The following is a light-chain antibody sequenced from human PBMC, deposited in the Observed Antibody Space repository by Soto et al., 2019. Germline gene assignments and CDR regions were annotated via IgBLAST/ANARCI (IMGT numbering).Light chain of an antibody. Sequence: QSALTQPPSASGSPGQSVTISCTGTSSDVGGYDFVSWYQQHPGKAPKILIYEVSKRASGVPDRFSGSKSGNTASLTVSGLQPADEADYYCSSYTTSGTYVLFGGGTKLTVL. V-gene: IGLV2-8*01. J-gene: IGLJ3*02. CDR1: SSDVGGYDF. CDR3: SSYTTSGTYVL. CDR2: EVS.